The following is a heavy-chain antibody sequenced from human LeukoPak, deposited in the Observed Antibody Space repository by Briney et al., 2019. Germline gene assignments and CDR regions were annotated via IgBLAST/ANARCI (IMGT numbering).Heavy chain of an antibody. V-gene: IGHV1-8*03. Sequence: ASVKVSCKASGYTFTSYDINWVRQATGQGLEWMGWMNPNSGNTGYAQKFQDRVTITRNTSISTAYMELSSLRSEDTAVYYCARYFELYSSGWYGESHFDYWGQGTLVTVSS. CDR1: GYTFTSYD. CDR2: MNPNSGNT. D-gene: IGHD6-19*01. J-gene: IGHJ4*02. CDR3: ARYFELYSSGWYGESHFDY.